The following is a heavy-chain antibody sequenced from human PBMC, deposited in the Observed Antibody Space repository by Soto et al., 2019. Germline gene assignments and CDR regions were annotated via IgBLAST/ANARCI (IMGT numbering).Heavy chain of an antibody. CDR3: ARTGRVLVAAKLYY. Sequence: GASVTVSCTASGYTSTNYGVRWVRYAAGQGREWMGWIIAYSGKKNDVQKLKGRVTMTTDTSTSTAYIDRRSQRSDDTAVYYCARTGRVLVAAKLYYWGQGTLVTVS. D-gene: IGHD2-15*01. CDR1: GYTSTNYG. J-gene: IGHJ4*02. CDR2: IIAYSGKK. V-gene: IGHV1-18*01.